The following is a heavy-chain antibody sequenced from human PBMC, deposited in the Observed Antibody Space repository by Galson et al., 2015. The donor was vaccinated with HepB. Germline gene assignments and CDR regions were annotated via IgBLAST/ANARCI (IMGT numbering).Heavy chain of an antibody. D-gene: IGHD3-22*01. J-gene: IGHJ4*02. V-gene: IGHV3-23*01. CDR2: ISGSGGST. CDR3: AKDRSQCLTVVVITTLVYFDY. CDR1: GFTFSSYA. Sequence: SLRLSCAASGFTFSSYAMSWVRQAPGKGLEWVSAISGSGGSTYYADSVKGRFTISRDNSKNTLYLQMNSLRAEDTAVYYCAKDRSQCLTVVVITTLVYFDYWGQGTLVTVSS.